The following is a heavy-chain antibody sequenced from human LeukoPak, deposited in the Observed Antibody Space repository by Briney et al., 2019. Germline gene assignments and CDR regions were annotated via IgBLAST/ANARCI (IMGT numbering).Heavy chain of an antibody. J-gene: IGHJ4*02. CDR2: IWYDGSNK. D-gene: IGHD6-6*01. V-gene: IGHV3-33*01. CDR1: GFTFSSYG. CDR3: ARAVGAARPYFDY. Sequence: GRSLRLSCAASGFTFSSYGMHWVRQAPGKGLEWVAVIWYDGSNKYYADSVKGRFTISRDNSKNTLYLQMNSLRAEDTAVYYCARAVGAARPYFDYWGQGTLVTVSS.